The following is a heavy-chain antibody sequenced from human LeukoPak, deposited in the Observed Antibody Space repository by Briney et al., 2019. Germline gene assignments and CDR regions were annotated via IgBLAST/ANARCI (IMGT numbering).Heavy chain of an antibody. CDR2: IYYSGST. D-gene: IGHD3-10*01. J-gene: IGHJ4*02. CDR3: ARSVYYYGSGSYRTGVDS. V-gene: IGHV4-31*03. CDR1: GGSIGSGGYY. Sequence: SETLSLTCTVSGGSIGSGGYYWSWIRQHPGKGLEWIGYIYYSGSTYYNPSLKSRVTISVDTSKNQFSLKLSSVTAADTAVYYCARSVYYYGSGSYRTGVDSWGQGTLVTVSS.